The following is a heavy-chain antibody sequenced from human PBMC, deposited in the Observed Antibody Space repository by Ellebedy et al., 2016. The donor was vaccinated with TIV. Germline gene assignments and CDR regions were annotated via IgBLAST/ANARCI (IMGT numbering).Heavy chain of an antibody. CDR1: GGSITSGGNL. CDR2: FSHSGTD. Sequence: SETLSLTCTFSGGSITSGGNLWSWLRQRPGTGPEWIGYFSHSGTDYYNPTLKSLVSISVDTSKNQFSLKTNSVTVPETAVYYCARVGGNAFDMWGQGTMVTASS. D-gene: IGHD3-16*01. V-gene: IGHV4-31*01. CDR3: ARVGGNAFDM. J-gene: IGHJ3*02.